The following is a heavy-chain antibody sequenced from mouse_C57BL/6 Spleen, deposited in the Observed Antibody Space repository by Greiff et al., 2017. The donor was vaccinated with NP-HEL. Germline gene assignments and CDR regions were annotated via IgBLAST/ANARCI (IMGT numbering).Heavy chain of an antibody. CDR3: ERWDYYDYDVGY. Sequence: QVQLQQPGPELVKPGASVKISCKASGYAFSSSWMNWVKQRPGKGLEWIGRIYPGDGDTNYNGKFKGKATLTADKYSSTAYMQLSSLTSANSAVYFCERWDYYDYDVGYWGQGTTLTVSS. CDR2: IYPGDGDT. J-gene: IGHJ2*01. V-gene: IGHV1-82*01. D-gene: IGHD2-4*01. CDR1: GYAFSSSW.